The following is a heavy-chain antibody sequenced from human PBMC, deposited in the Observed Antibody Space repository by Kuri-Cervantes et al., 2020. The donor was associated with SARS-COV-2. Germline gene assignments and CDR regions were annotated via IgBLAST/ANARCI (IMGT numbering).Heavy chain of an antibody. CDR3: AGGRYYYDSSGYYTFYYYYMDV. CDR1: GGSFSGYY. D-gene: IGHD3-22*01. CDR2: INHSGST. Sequence: SQTLSLTCAVYGGSFSGYYWSWIRQPPGKGLEWIGEINHSGSTNYNPSLKSRVTISVDTSKNQFSLKLSSVTAADTAVYYCAGGRYYYDSSGYYTFYYYYMDVWGKGTTVTVSS. V-gene: IGHV4-34*01. J-gene: IGHJ6*03.